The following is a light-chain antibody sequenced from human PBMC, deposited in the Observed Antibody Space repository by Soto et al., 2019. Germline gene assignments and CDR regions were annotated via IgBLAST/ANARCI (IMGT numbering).Light chain of an antibody. J-gene: IGKJ4*01. V-gene: IGKV3-15*01. CDR2: GAA. Sequence: EIVMTQSPAILSVSPGERATLSCRANQSISSNLAWYQQKPGQAPRLLIYGAATRATGIPARFSGSGSGTDFTLTINSLQSEDFAVYYCQMYNNWVGTFGGGTKVDNK. CDR1: QSISSN. CDR3: QMYNNWVGT.